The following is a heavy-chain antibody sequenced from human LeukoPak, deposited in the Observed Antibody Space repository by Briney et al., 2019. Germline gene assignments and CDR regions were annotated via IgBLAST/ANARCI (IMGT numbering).Heavy chain of an antibody. J-gene: IGHJ4*02. Sequence: GGSLRLSCAASGFSISGYWMHWVRQAPGKGLVWVSRINSDGSSTNYADSMKGRFTISRDNAKNTVYLQLNSLRAEDTAFYYCARIGDGDSRGYYYWGQGTPVTVSS. D-gene: IGHD3-22*01. CDR1: GFSISGYW. CDR2: INSDGSST. V-gene: IGHV3-74*01. CDR3: ARIGDGDSRGYYY.